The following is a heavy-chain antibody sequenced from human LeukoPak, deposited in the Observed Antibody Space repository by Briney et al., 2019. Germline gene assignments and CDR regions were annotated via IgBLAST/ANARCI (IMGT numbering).Heavy chain of an antibody. CDR1: GLTFSSYW. Sequence: GGSLRLSCAASGLTFSSYWMHWVRQAPGKGLVWVSRINSDGSSTSYADSVKGRFTIPRDNAKNTLYLQMNSLRAEDTAVYYCARGAAYGSGSYFGYWGQGTLVTVSS. CDR2: INSDGSST. CDR3: ARGAAYGSGSYFGY. V-gene: IGHV3-74*01. D-gene: IGHD3-10*01. J-gene: IGHJ4*02.